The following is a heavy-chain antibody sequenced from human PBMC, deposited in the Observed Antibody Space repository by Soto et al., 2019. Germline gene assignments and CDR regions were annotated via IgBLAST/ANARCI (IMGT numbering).Heavy chain of an antibody. V-gene: IGHV4-34*01. CDR2: INHSGTT. CDR1: GGSFSDYF. J-gene: IGHJ6*02. D-gene: IGHD5-12*01. Sequence: QVQLQQWGAGLLKPSETLSLPCSVYGGSFSDYFWSWIRQPPGQGLEWIGEINHSGTTNYNPSLKSRGTFSLDTYKNHFSRNLTSVTAADTAVYYSVATTMAYYYGMGVWGQGTTVTVAS. CDR3: VATTMAYYYGMGV.